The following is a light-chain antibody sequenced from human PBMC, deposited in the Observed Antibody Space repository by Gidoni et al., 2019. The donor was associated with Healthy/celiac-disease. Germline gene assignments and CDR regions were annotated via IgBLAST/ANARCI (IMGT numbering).Light chain of an antibody. J-gene: IGKJ1*01. V-gene: IGKV1-39*01. CDR2: AAS. Sequence: IQMTQSPTSLSASVGDRVTIACRASQSSSSYLNWYQQKPGKAPKLLIYAASSLQSGVPSRFSGSGSGTDFTLTISSLQPEDFATYYCQQSYSTPQTFGQGTKVEIK. CDR3: QQSYSTPQT. CDR1: QSSSSY.